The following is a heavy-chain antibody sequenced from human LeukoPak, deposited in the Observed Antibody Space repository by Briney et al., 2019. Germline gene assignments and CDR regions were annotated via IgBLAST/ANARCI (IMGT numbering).Heavy chain of an antibody. D-gene: IGHD3-22*01. CDR1: GFTFSSYG. J-gene: IGHJ6*03. CDR3: AKHTPMIVVVTYVDV. Sequence: GGTLRLSCAASGFTFSSYGMSWVRQAPGKGLEWVSAISGSGGSTYYADSVKGRFTISRDNSKNTLYLQMNSLRAEDTAVYYCAKHTPMIVVVTYVDVWGKGTTVTISS. V-gene: IGHV3-23*01. CDR2: ISGSGGST.